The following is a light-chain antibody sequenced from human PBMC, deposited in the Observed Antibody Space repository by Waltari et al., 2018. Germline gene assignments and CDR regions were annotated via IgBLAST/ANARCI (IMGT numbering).Light chain of an antibody. CDR2: GAS. V-gene: IGKV3-15*01. J-gene: IGKJ1*01. CDR1: QSVSSN. Sequence: EIVMTQSPATLSVSPRERATLSCRASQSVSSNLAWYQQKPGQAPRFLIYGASSRATGIPARFSGSGSGTEFTLTISSLQSEDFAVYYCQQYNNWPRTFGQGTKVEIK. CDR3: QQYNNWPRT.